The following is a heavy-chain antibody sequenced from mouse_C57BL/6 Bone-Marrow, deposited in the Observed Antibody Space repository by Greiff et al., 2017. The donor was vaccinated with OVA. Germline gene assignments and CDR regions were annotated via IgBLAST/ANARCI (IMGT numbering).Heavy chain of an antibody. CDR3: ALWDGGAMDY. V-gene: IGHV1-50*01. CDR2: IDPSDSYT. J-gene: IGHJ4*01. Sequence: QVQLQQPGAELVKPGASVKLSCKASGYTFTSYWMQWVKQRPGQGLEWIGEIDPSDSYTNYNQKFKGKATLTVDTSSSTAYMQLSSLTSEDSAVYYCALWDGGAMDYWGQGTSVTVSS. CDR1: GYTFTSYW. D-gene: IGHD4-1*01.